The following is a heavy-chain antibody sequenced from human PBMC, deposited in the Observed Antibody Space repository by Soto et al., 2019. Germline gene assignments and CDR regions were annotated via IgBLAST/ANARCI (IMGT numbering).Heavy chain of an antibody. CDR1: GFTFSSYA. CDR2: ISGSGGST. CDR3: AKRKLENYYYAMDV. J-gene: IGHJ6*02. V-gene: IGHV3-23*01. Sequence: GGSLRLSCAASGFTFSSYAMSWVRQAPGKGLEWVSAISGSGGSTYYADSVKGRFTITRDNSKNTLYLQMNSLRAEYTAVYYCAKRKLENYYYAMDVWGQGTTVTVSS. D-gene: IGHD1-1*01.